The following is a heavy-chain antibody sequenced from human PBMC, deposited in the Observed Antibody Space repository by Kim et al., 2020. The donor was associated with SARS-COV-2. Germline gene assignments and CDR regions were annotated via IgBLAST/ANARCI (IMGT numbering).Heavy chain of an antibody. J-gene: IGHJ4*02. V-gene: IGHV4-59*09. CDR3: ASGPRQQLV. CDR2: ST. D-gene: IGHD6-13*01. Sequence: STNYNPSLKSRVPISVDTSRNQFSLKLSSVTAADTAVYYCASGPRQQLVWGQGTLVTVSS.